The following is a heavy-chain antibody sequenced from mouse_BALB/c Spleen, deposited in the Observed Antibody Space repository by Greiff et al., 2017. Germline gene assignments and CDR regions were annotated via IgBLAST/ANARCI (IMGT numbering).Heavy chain of an antibody. J-gene: IGHJ3*01. D-gene: IGHD2-4*01. Sequence: VKLMESGAELARPGASVKLSCKASGYTFTSYWMQWVKQRPGQGLEWIGAIYPGDGDTRYTQKFKGKATLTADKSSSTAYMQLSSLASEDSAVYYCARDYDYDGAWFAYWGQGTLVTVSA. CDR1: GYTFTSYW. CDR2: IYPGDGDT. CDR3: ARDYDYDGAWFAY. V-gene: IGHV1-87*01.